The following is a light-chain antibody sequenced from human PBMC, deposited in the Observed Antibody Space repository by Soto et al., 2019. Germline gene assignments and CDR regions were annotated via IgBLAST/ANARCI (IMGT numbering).Light chain of an antibody. CDR1: QDIHNY. CDR3: QHYYNYPWT. CDR2: AAS. J-gene: IGKJ1*01. V-gene: IGKV1-8*01. Sequence: AVLLTQSPSSFSASTGDRATITCRASQDIHNYLAWYQQVPGKAPKLLLYAASILQTGVPSLFSGSGSGTDFTLTIDALQSEDFATYFCQHYYNYPWTFGQGTTVE.